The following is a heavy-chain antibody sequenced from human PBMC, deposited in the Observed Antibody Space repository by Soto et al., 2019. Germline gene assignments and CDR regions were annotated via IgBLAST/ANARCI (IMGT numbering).Heavy chain of an antibody. CDR1: GGSISSGNYY. D-gene: IGHD2-15*01. CDR2: ISYSGST. V-gene: IGHV4-30-4*01. CDR3: ATMGTPATGLYFFDY. Sequence: SETLSLTCTVSGGSISSGNYYWSWIRQPPGKGLEWIGFISYSGSTYYSTSLQSRVTISVDTSKSQFSLNLSFVTAADTSVYYCATMGTPATGLYFFDYWGQGSLVTVSS. J-gene: IGHJ4*02.